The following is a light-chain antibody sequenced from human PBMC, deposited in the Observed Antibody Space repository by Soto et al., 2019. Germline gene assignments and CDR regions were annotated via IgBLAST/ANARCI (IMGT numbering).Light chain of an antibody. CDR1: QSVSSNY. CDR3: QQYGSSYPWT. J-gene: IGKJ1*01. CDR2: GAS. Sequence: IVFTQSPCTLSLSPGERATLSCRARQSVSSNYLAWYQQKPGQAPRLLIYGASSRATGIPDRFSGRGSGTDFTLTIRRLEPADFAVYYCQQYGSSYPWTFGQGTKVAIK. V-gene: IGKV3-20*01.